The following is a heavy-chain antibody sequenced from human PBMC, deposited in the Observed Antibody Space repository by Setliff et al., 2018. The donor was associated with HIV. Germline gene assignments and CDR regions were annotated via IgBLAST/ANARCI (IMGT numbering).Heavy chain of an antibody. J-gene: IGHJ6*02. Sequence: SETLSLTCTVSGDSISTDYWTWIRQPPGKGLEWIGYIYHSGSAIYNPSLSSRVIISVDRSKNQLSLKMNSVTAADTAVYYCAREEDYSNYGYYYGMDVWGQGTTVTVSS. CDR3: AREEDYSNYGYYYGMDV. D-gene: IGHD4-4*01. CDR2: IYHSGSA. CDR1: GDSISTDY. V-gene: IGHV4-59*12.